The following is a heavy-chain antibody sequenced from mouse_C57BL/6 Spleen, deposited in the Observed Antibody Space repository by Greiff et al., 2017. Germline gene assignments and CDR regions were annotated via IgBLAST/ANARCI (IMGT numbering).Heavy chain of an antibody. V-gene: IGHV5-9*01. Sequence: EVKLVESGGGLVKPGGSLKLSCAASGFTFSSYTMSWVRQTPEKRLEWVATISGGGGNTYYPDSVKGRFTISRDNAKNTLYLQMSSLRSEDTALYYCAREYDYDAMDYWGQGTSVTVSS. CDR2: ISGGGGNT. CDR1: GFTFSSYT. CDR3: AREYDYDAMDY. J-gene: IGHJ4*01. D-gene: IGHD5-2*01.